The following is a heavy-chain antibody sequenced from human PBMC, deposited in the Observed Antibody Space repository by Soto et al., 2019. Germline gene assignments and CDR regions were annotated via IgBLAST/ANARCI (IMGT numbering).Heavy chain of an antibody. Sequence: PGGSLRLSCAASGFTFSDYYMIWIRQAPGKGLEWVSYISCSGNSIYYADSVKGRFTISRDSAKNSLYLQMNSLRAEDTAVYYCARDYSDSSGFFGDYYGMDVWGQGTTVTVSS. CDR2: ISCSGNSI. D-gene: IGHD3-22*01. CDR3: ARDYSDSSGFFGDYYGMDV. CDR1: GFTFSDYY. V-gene: IGHV3-11*01. J-gene: IGHJ6*01.